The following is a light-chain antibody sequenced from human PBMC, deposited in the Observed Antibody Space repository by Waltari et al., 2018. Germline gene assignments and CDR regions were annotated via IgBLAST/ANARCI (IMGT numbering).Light chain of an antibody. CDR3: SSFALNTNHYV. CDR1: RSDIGASDF. CDR2: EVN. Sequence: QSALTQPPSASGSPGQSVTISCSGSRSDIGASDFVSWYHHPPGKTPRLIISEVNKRPSGVPSRFSGSKSGNTASLTVSGLQPDDEGDFYCSSFALNTNHYVFGSG. J-gene: IGLJ1*01. V-gene: IGLV2-8*01.